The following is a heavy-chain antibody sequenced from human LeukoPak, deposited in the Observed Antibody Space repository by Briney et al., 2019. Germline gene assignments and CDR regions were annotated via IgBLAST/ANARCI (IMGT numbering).Heavy chain of an antibody. CDR1: GGSLSAYY. CDR3: ARYIVSYPHDAFDI. J-gene: IGHJ3*02. D-gene: IGHD1-26*01. Sequence: SETLSLTCAVYGGSLSAYYWTWIRQPPGKGLEWIGEINHGGSTNYNPSLKSRVTISVDTSKNQFSLKLTSVTAADTAFYYCARYIVSYPHDAFDIWGQGTMVTVSS. CDR2: INHGGST. V-gene: IGHV4-34*01.